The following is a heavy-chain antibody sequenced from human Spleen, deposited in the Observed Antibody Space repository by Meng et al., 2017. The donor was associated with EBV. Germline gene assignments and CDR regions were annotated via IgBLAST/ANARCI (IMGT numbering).Heavy chain of an antibody. V-gene: IGHV1-69*01. CDR3: ASESGRGYTPDY. CDR2: LIPMFGAP. Sequence: QVQLVQSGAGVKKPGSSVKVSCKTSGGPFSSYAISWVRQAPGQGLEWMGGLIPMFGAPNYAQKFQGRVTIIADESTSTHYMELSSLRSEDTAVYYCASESGRGYTPDYWGQGTLVTVSS. D-gene: IGHD3-10*01. J-gene: IGHJ4*02. CDR1: GGPFSSYA.